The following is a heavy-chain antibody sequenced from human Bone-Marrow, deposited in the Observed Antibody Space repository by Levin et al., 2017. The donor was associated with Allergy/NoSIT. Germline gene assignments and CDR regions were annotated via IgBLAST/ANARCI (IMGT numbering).Heavy chain of an antibody. CDR3: AREGYYYGLDV. J-gene: IGHJ6*02. Sequence: GESLKISCAASEFTFSTYAMHWVRQAPGKGLEFLSSISSDGATTYYANSVKGRFTISRDTSKNTLYLQMGSLRPEDMAVYYCAREGYYYGLDVWGQGTTVTVSS. CDR1: EFTFSTYA. V-gene: IGHV3-64*01. CDR2: ISSDGATT.